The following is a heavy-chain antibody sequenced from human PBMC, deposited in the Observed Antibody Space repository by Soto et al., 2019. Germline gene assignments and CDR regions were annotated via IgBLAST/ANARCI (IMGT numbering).Heavy chain of an antibody. Sequence: SETLSLTCTVSGGSISSGGYYWSWIRQHPGKGLEWIGYIYYSGSTYYNPSLKSRVTISVDTSKNQFSLKLSSVTAADTAVYYCARGWEPPTYYFDYWGQGTLVTVSS. D-gene: IGHD1-1*01. J-gene: IGHJ4*02. CDR2: IYYSGST. CDR1: GGSISSGGYY. CDR3: ARGWEPPTYYFDY. V-gene: IGHV4-31*03.